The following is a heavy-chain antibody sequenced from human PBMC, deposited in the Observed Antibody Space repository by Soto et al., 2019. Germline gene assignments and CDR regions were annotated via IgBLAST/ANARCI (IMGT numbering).Heavy chain of an antibody. Sequence: GASVKVSCKASGYTFNSYGISWVRQAPGQGLEWMGWSSAYNGNTNYAQKFQGRITMTTETSRNTAYMELRSLRSDDTAVYYCARAPLNYDSSGYHFDYWGQGTLVTVSS. J-gene: IGHJ4*02. CDR1: GYTFNSYG. D-gene: IGHD3-22*01. CDR3: ARAPLNYDSSGYHFDY. CDR2: SSAYNGNT. V-gene: IGHV1-18*01.